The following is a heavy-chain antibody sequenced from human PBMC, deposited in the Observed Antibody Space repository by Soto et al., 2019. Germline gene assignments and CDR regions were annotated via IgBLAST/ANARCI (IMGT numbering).Heavy chain of an antibody. V-gene: IGHV3-21*01. CDR3: ARDKGIRY. Sequence: PGGSLRLSCAASGFTFRQCTMSWVRQAPGKGLEWVSSISSSSPYIYYADSVKGRFTISRDNAKNSLYLQMNSLRAEDTAVYYCARDKGIRYWGQGNLVTVTS. J-gene: IGHJ4*02. CDR1: GFTFRQCT. CDR2: ISSSSPYI. D-gene: IGHD2-21*01.